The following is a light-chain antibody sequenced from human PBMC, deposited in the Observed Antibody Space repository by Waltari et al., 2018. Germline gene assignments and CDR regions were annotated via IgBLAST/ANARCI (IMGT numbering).Light chain of an antibody. CDR2: GKN. CDR1: SRRRYY. V-gene: IGLV3-19*01. CDR3: HSRDISGNHLVL. Sequence: SSELTQDPAVSVALGQTVRVTCQGDSRRRYYATWYQQKAGQAPVVVIFGKNNRPSGIPDRFSGSSSGNTASLTITGTQAEDEAEYYCHSRDISGNHLVLFGGGTKLTVL. J-gene: IGLJ3*02.